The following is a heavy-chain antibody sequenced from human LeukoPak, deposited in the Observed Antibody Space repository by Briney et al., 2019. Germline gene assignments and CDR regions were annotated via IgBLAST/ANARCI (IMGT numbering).Heavy chain of an antibody. J-gene: IGHJ4*02. D-gene: IGHD4-17*01. Sequence: GRSLRLSCAASGFTFSGYGMPWVRQAPGKGLEWVAVIWYDGSKEYFADSVKGRFTISRDNSKNTFYLQMNSLRAEDTAVYYCARGGGGDYGGNRNYFDYWGQGTLVTVSS. CDR3: ARGGGGDYGGNRNYFDY. V-gene: IGHV3-33*01. CDR1: GFTFSGYG. CDR2: IWYDGSKE.